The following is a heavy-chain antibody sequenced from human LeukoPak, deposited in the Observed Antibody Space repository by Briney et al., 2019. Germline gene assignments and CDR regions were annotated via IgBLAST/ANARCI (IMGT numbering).Heavy chain of an antibody. Sequence: GGSLRLSCEASGFTFSKYWMSWVRQAPGKGLEWVSYISSSGSTIYYADSVKGRFTISRDNAKNSLYLQMNSLRAEDTAVYYCARDRGEYGGPTGDAFDIWGQGTMVTVSS. CDR3: ARDRGEYGGPTGDAFDI. J-gene: IGHJ3*02. CDR2: ISSSGSTI. V-gene: IGHV3-11*01. D-gene: IGHD3-10*01. CDR1: GFTFSKYW.